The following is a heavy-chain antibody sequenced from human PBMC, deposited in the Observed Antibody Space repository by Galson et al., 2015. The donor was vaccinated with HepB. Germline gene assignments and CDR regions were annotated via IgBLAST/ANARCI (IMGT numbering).Heavy chain of an antibody. V-gene: IGHV3-21*01. CDR1: GFTFSSYS. CDR3: AREINRSFDF. Sequence: SLRLSCAASGFTFSSYSINWVRQAPGKGLEWVSYIISSSGYIYYADSVKGRFTISRDNAKNSLYLQMNSLRAEDTAVYYCAREINRSFDFWGQGTLVTVSS. J-gene: IGHJ4*02. CDR2: IISSSGYI.